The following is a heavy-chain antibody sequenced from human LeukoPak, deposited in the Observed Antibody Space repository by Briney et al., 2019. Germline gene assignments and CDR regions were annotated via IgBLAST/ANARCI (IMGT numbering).Heavy chain of an antibody. Sequence: ASVKVSCKVSGYTLTELSMHWVRQAPGKGLEWMGGFDPEDGETIYAQKFQGRVTMTEDTSTDTAYMELSSLRSEDTAVYYCATVRRFLSSGSHSLDYWGQGTLVTVSS. V-gene: IGHV1-24*01. J-gene: IGHJ4*02. D-gene: IGHD1-26*01. CDR3: ATVRRFLSSGSHSLDY. CDR2: FDPEDGET. CDR1: GYTLTELS.